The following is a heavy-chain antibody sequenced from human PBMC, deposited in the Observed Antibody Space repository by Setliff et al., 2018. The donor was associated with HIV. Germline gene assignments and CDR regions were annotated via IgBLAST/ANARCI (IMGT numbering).Heavy chain of an antibody. J-gene: IGHJ4*02. V-gene: IGHV3-43D*03. Sequence: PGGSLRLSCAASGFTFDDYAMHWVRQAPGKGLEWVSLISWDGGSTYCADSVKGRFTISRDNSKNSLYLQMNSLRAEDTALYYCAKDVGVGYSYGYVFDYWGQGTLVTVSS. CDR1: GFTFDDYA. CDR3: AKDVGVGYSYGYVFDY. D-gene: IGHD5-18*01. CDR2: ISWDGGST.